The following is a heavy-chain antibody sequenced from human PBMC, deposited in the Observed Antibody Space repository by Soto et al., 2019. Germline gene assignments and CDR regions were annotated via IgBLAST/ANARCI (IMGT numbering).Heavy chain of an antibody. Sequence: QLQLQESGPGLVKPSETLSLTCTVSGGSISSSSYYWGWIRQPPGKGLEWIGSIYYSGSTYYNPSLKSRVTISVDTSKNQFSLKLSSVTAADTAVYYCASPSRVTNNYYYGMDVWGQGTTVTVSS. CDR1: GGSISSSSYY. J-gene: IGHJ6*02. CDR3: ASPSRVTNNYYYGMDV. V-gene: IGHV4-39*01. CDR2: IYYSGST. D-gene: IGHD4-17*01.